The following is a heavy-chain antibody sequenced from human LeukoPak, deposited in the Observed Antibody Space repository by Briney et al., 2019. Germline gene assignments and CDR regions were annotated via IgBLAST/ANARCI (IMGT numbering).Heavy chain of an antibody. D-gene: IGHD5-24*01. CDR3: ASLEMATDY. V-gene: IGHV5-10-1*01. CDR1: AYSFTSYW. Sequence: GESLKISCKGSAYSFTSYWISWVRQMSGKGLEWMGRIGPSDSYTNYSPSFQGRVTISADKSISTAYLQWASLKASDTAMYYCASLEMATDYWGQGTLVTASS. CDR2: IGPSDSYT. J-gene: IGHJ4*02.